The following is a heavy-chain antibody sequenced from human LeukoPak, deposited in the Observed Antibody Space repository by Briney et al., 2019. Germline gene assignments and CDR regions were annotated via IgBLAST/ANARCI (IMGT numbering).Heavy chain of an antibody. J-gene: IGHJ4*02. CDR3: ARSGGRYVWGSYRWALYYDH. CDR2: ISSSGSTI. V-gene: IGHV3-11*01. D-gene: IGHD3-16*02. CDR1: GFTFSDYY. Sequence: GGSLRLSCAASGFTFSDYYMSWIRQAPGKGLEWVSYISSSGSTIYYADSVKGRFTISRDNAKNSLYLQMNSLRAEDTAVYYCARSGGRYVWGSYRWALYYDHWGQGTLVTVSS.